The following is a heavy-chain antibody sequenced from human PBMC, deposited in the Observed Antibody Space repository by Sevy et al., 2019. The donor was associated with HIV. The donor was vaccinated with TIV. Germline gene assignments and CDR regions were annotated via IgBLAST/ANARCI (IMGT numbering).Heavy chain of an antibody. CDR2: FYLGGST. Sequence: SETLSLTCTVSGYSISSGYYWGWIRQSPGKGLEWIGSFYLGGSTYYNPSLKSRVTISPDSSKNQFSLKLNSVTAADTAVYFCARLVTAVVYYFDYWGQGTLVTVSS. J-gene: IGHJ4*02. CDR3: ARLVTAVVYYFDY. D-gene: IGHD5-18*01. V-gene: IGHV4-38-2*02. CDR1: GYSISSGYY.